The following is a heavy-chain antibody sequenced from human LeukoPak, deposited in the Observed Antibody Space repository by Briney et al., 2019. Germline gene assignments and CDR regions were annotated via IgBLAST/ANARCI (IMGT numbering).Heavy chain of an antibody. CDR3: ARGTGWLQLGWYFDL. CDR1: GFTVSSNY. D-gene: IGHD5-24*01. J-gene: IGHJ2*01. Sequence: GGSLRLSCAASGFTVSSNYMSWVRQAPGKGLEWVSVIYSGGSTYYADSVKGRFTISRDNSKNTLYLQMNSLRAEDTAVYYCARGTGWLQLGWYFDLWGRGTLVTVSS. CDR2: IYSGGST. V-gene: IGHV3-53*01.